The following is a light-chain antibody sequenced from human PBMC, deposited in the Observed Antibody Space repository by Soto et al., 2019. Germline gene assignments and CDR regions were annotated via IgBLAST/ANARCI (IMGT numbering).Light chain of an antibody. CDR1: QSFRGL. V-gene: IGKV3-11*01. Sequence: EVVLTQYPVTLSLSPGERATLSCRASQSFRGLLAWYQQKPGQAPRLLIYDASNRATGIPARFSGSGSGTDFTLTISSLEPEDFAVYYCQQRSNWPITFGQGTRLEIK. J-gene: IGKJ5*01. CDR3: QQRSNWPIT. CDR2: DAS.